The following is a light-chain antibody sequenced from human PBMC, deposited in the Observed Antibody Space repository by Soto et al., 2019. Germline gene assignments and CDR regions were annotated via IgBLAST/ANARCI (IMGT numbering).Light chain of an antibody. CDR1: SSDVGGYNY. CDR2: EVS. J-gene: IGLJ1*01. CDR3: SSYAGSNHYV. V-gene: IGLV2-8*01. Sequence: QSARTQPPSASGSPGQSVTISCTGTSSDVGGYNYVSWYQQHPGKAPKLMIYEVSKRPSGVPDRFSGSKSGNTASLTVSGLQAEDEADYYCSSYAGSNHYVFGTGTKLTVL.